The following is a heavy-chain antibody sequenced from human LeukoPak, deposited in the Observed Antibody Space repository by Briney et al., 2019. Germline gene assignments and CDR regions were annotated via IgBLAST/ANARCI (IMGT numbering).Heavy chain of an antibody. V-gene: IGHV1-46*01. CDR3: ARGGLYSYGPFDF. CDR1: GYTFTSYF. J-gene: IGHJ4*02. Sequence: ASVKVSCKTSGYTFTSYFLHWVRQAPGQGFEWMGMIDPNGGSTNSAQNFRDRVIMTADTSTSTVYMELSSLISEDTAVYYCARGGLYSYGPFDFWGQGTLVTVSS. CDR2: IDPNGGST. D-gene: IGHD5-18*01.